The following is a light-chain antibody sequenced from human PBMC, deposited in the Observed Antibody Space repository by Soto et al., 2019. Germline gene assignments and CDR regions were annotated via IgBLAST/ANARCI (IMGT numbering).Light chain of an antibody. V-gene: IGKV3-15*01. Sequence: VLTQSPGTLSVSPGERATLSCRASQSVNSKLAWYQQKPGQAPRLLIYDASTRATGIPARFSGSGSGTEFTLTISSLQSEDFAIYYCQQYNNWPPKTFGQGTKVEI. CDR1: QSVNSK. CDR3: QQYNNWPPKT. J-gene: IGKJ1*01. CDR2: DAS.